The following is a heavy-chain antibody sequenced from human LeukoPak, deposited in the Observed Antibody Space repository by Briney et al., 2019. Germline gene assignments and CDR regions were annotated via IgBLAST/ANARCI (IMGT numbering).Heavy chain of an antibody. J-gene: IGHJ3*02. CDR3: ATPPHEYSYDAFDI. CDR2: FDPEDGET. D-gene: IGHD5-18*01. V-gene: IGHV1-24*01. CDR1: GYPPPEIS. Sequence: ASGKVPFKGSGYPPPEISMPLVRPAPGKGPAWMGRFDPEDGETIYAQKFQGRVTMTEDTSTDTAYMELSSLRSEDTAVYYCATPPHEYSYDAFDIWGQGTMVTVSS.